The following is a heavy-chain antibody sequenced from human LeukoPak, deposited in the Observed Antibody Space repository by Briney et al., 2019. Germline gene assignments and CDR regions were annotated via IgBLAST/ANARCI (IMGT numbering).Heavy chain of an antibody. CDR3: ARVSGSYRDAFDI. CDR2: ISSSGSTI. Sequence: GRSLRLFCAASGFTFSDYYMSWIRQAPGKGLEWVSYISSSGSTIYYADSVKGRFTISRDNAKNSLYLQMNSLRAEDAAVYYCARVSGSYRDAFDIWGQGTMVTVPS. J-gene: IGHJ3*02. V-gene: IGHV3-11*01. CDR1: GFTFSDYY. D-gene: IGHD1-26*01.